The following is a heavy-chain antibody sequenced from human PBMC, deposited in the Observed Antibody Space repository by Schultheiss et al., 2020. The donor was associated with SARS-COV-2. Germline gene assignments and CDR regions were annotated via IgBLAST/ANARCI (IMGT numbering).Heavy chain of an antibody. D-gene: IGHD2-15*01. CDR3: AREKGVVAATPYYFDY. V-gene: IGHV4-39*07. J-gene: IGHJ4*02. CDR2: IYYSGST. CDR1: GGSISSSSYY. Sequence: SETLSLTCTVSGGSISSSSYYWGWIRQPPGKGLEWIGSIYYSGSTYYNPSLKSRVTISVDTSKNQFSLKLSSVTAADTAVYYCAREKGVVAATPYYFDYWGQGTLVTVSS.